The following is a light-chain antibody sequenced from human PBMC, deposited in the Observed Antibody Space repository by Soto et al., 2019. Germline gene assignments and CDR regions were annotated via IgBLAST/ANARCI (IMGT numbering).Light chain of an antibody. Sequence: QSALTQPASVSGSPGQSITISCTGTSSDVGIYNYVSWYQHHPGKAPKLMIYEVSSRPSGVSNRFSGSKSGNTASLTISGLQAEDEADYYCSSYTSSSTPVFGGGTKLTVL. CDR3: SSYTSSSTPV. V-gene: IGLV2-14*01. CDR2: EVS. J-gene: IGLJ2*01. CDR1: SSDVGIYNY.